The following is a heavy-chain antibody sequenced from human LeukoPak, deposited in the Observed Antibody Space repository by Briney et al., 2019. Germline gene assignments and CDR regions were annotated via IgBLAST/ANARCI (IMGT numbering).Heavy chain of an antibody. CDR1: GYTFTGYY. J-gene: IGHJ5*02. D-gene: IGHD4-11*01. V-gene: IGHV1-2*06. CDR2: INPNSGGT. Sequence: ASVKVSCKASGYTFTGYYMHWMRQAPGQGLEWMGRINPNSGGTNYAQKFQGRVTMTRDTSISTAYMELSRLRSDDTAVYYCARAMTTVTTRWFDPWGQGTLVTVSS. CDR3: ARAMTTVTTRWFDP.